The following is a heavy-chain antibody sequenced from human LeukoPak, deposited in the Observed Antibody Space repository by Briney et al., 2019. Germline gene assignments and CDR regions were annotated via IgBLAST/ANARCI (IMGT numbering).Heavy chain of an antibody. CDR3: TTRRQDGW. D-gene: IGHD2-15*01. CDR1: GFTFSTYA. V-gene: IGHV3-15*01. CDR2: IKSKSDGGTI. J-gene: IGHJ4*02. Sequence: PGGSLRLSCAASGFTFSTYALSWVRQAPGKGLELVGRIKSKSDGGTIDYAAPVKGRFTISRDDSRNTLYLQMNSLKTEDTAVYYCTTRRQDGWWGQGTLVTVS.